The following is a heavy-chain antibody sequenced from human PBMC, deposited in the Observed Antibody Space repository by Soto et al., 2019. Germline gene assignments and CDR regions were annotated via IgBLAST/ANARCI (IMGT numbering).Heavy chain of an antibody. CDR1: DNTFTYYG. V-gene: IGHV1-18*01. J-gene: IGHJ6*02. CDR3: AATGGHYFGLEV. D-gene: IGHD2-8*02. Sequence: ASVKVSCKSPDNTFTYYGINWVRQAPGQGLEWLGWISGYNANTKEAQKFQDRVTMTADTSTRTAYLEVRSLTSDDSGIYFCAATGGHYFGLEVWGQGTTVTVSS. CDR2: ISGYNANT.